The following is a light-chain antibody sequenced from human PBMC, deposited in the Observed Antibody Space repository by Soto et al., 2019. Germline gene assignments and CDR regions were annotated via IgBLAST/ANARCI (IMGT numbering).Light chain of an antibody. CDR2: EVS. J-gene: IGLJ1*01. Sequence: QCPLTQPSSVAGAPGESITISCTGTSSDVGAYDFVSWYQQHPDKAPKPMIYEVSNRPSGVSNRFSGSKSVNTATLTISGLQAEDEADYYCSSYTSSSTRVFGTGTKVTVL. V-gene: IGLV2-14*03. CDR3: SSYTSSSTRV. CDR1: SSDVGAYDF.